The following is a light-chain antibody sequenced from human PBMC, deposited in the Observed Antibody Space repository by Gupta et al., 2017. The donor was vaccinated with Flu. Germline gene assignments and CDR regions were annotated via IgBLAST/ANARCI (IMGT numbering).Light chain of an antibody. V-gene: IGKV4-1*01. CDR2: WAS. CDR1: QSVFYSSNSENY. J-gene: IGKJ3*01. Sequence: DIVMTQSPDFLAVSLGERATINCKSSQSVFYSSNSENYIAWYQQKPGQPPKPLIYWASTRDSGVPDRFSGGGSGTQFTLTISTLLAEDVTVYYCQEYDTIPPTFGPGTKVDIK. CDR3: QEYDTIPPT.